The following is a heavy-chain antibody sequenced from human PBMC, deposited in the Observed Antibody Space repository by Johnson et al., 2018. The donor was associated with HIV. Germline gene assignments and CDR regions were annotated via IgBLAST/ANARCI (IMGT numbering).Heavy chain of an antibody. CDR1: GFTFSSYG. V-gene: IGHV3-30*02. J-gene: IGHJ3*02. Sequence: GGGVVQPGGSLRLSCAASGFTFSSYGMHWVRQAPGKGLEWVAFIRYDGSNRYSVDSVKGRFTISRDNAKNSLYLQMKSLTTEDTGVYYCATDGGTNIDAFDIWGRGTMVTVSS. CDR3: ATDGGTNIDAFDI. CDR2: IRYDGSNR. D-gene: IGHD2-2*01.